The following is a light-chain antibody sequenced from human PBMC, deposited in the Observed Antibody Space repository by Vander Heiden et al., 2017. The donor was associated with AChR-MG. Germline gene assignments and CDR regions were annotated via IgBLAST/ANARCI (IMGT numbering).Light chain of an antibody. V-gene: IGKV3-11*01. CDR2: DAS. CDR3: QQRSNWPS. J-gene: IGKJ3*01. CDR1: QSVSSY. Sequence: ESVLRPWPAALSLSPGEGANLSCRASQSVSSYLAWYQQKPGQAPRLLIYDASNRATGIPARFSGSGSGTDFTLTISSLEPEDFAVYYCQQRSNWPSFGHGTKVDIK.